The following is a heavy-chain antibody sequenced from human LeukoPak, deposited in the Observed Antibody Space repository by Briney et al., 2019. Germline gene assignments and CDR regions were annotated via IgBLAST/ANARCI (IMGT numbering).Heavy chain of an antibody. J-gene: IGHJ5*02. D-gene: IGHD6-19*01. CDR1: GYTFTSYG. CDR3: AREDSSGWYPNWFDP. V-gene: IGHV1-18*01. Sequence: GASVKVSCKASGYTFTSYGISWVRQAPGQGLEWMGWISAYNSNTNYAQKLQGRVTMTTDTSTSIAYMELRSLRSDDTAVYYCAREDSSGWYPNWFDPWGQGTLVTVSS. CDR2: ISAYNSNT.